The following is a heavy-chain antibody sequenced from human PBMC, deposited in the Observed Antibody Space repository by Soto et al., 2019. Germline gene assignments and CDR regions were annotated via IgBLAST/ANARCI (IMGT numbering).Heavy chain of an antibody. Sequence: PGESLNISCKGSGYSLTSYLIVWVRQMHGKSMELMGIIYPGDSDTRYSASFQGQVTISADKSISTAYLQWSSLKASDTAMYYCARRFDFWSGSGSYYYGLDVWGQGTPVTVSS. CDR3: ARRFDFWSGSGSYYYGLDV. V-gene: IGHV5-51*01. CDR1: GYSLTSYL. D-gene: IGHD3-3*01. CDR2: IYPGDSDT. J-gene: IGHJ6*01.